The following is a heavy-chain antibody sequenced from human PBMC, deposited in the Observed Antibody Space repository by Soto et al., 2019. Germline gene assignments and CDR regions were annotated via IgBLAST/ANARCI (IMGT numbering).Heavy chain of an antibody. CDR3: AAPSLVSYILTTTPLLDYYYMDV. CDR2: IVVGSGNT. V-gene: IGHV1-58*02. J-gene: IGHJ6*03. CDR1: GFTFTSSA. D-gene: IGHD3-9*01. Sequence: GASVKVSCKASGFTFTSSAMQWVRQARGQRLEWIGWIVVGSGNTNYAQKFQERVTITRDMSTCTAYMELSSLRSEDTAVYYCAAPSLVSYILTTTPLLDYYYMDVWGKGTTVTVSS.